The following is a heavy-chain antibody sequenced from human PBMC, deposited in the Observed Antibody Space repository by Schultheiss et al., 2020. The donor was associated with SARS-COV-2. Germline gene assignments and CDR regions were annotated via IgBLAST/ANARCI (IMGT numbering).Heavy chain of an antibody. D-gene: IGHD6-19*01. V-gene: IGHV1-8*02. Sequence: ASVKVSCKASGYTFTSYDINWVRQATGQGLEWMGWMNPNSGNTGYAQKFQGRVTMTRNTSISTAYMELGSLRSEETAVYYCARGSHWQWAEYGMDVWGQGTTVTVSS. CDR1: GYTFTSYD. J-gene: IGHJ6*02. CDR3: ARGSHWQWAEYGMDV. CDR2: MNPNSGNT.